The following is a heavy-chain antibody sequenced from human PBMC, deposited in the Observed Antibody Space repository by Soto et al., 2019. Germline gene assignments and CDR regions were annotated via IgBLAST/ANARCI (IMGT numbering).Heavy chain of an antibody. J-gene: IGHJ6*02. Sequence: HPGGSLRLSCAASGFTFSSYAMHWVRQAPGKGLEWVAVISYDGSNKYYADSVKGRFTISRDNSKNTLYLQMNSLRAEDTAVYYCARAGIVGATPTYYYYGMDVWGQGTTVTVSS. CDR3: ARAGIVGATPTYYYYGMDV. V-gene: IGHV3-30-3*01. CDR2: ISYDGSNK. D-gene: IGHD1-26*01. CDR1: GFTFSSYA.